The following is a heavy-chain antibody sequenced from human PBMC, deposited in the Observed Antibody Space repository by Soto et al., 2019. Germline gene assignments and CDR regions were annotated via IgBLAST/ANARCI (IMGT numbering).Heavy chain of an antibody. CDR1: GGSFSGYY. Sequence: SETLSLTCAVYGGSFSGYYWSWIRQPPGKGLEWIGEINHSGSTNYNPSLKSRVTISVDTSKNQFSLKLSSVTAADTAVYYCARGKLVIKRFDPWGQGTLVTVSS. J-gene: IGHJ5*02. CDR3: ARGKLVIKRFDP. V-gene: IGHV4-34*01. CDR2: INHSGST. D-gene: IGHD2-2*01.